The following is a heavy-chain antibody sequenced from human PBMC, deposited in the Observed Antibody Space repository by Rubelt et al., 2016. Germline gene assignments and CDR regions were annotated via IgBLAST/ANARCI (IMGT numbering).Heavy chain of an antibody. V-gene: IGHV3-48*04. J-gene: IGHJ4*02. CDR1: GFTFNSYS. D-gene: IGHD3-16*01. CDR3: AIGGRGLDPFDY. Sequence: EVQLVESGGGLVQPGGSLRLSCAASGFTFNSYSMNWVRLAPGTGLEWLSYISGSSSTTFYAASVKGGFTIPRDNAKNSVYLQMSSLRGEDTAFYYCAIGGRGLDPFDYWGQGTLVTVSS. CDR2: ISGSSSTT.